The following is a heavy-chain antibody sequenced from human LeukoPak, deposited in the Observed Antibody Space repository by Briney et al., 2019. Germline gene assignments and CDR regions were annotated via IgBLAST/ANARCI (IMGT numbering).Heavy chain of an antibody. J-gene: IGHJ4*02. CDR1: GFTFSNYA. CDR2: LSIGGVNT. CDR3: AKDDGDYAKGYYFDY. D-gene: IGHD4-17*01. Sequence: GSLSLSCAVSGFTFSNYAMSWVRQAPGKGLEWVSALSIGGVNTYYADSVKGRFTISRDNSKNTLYLQMNSLRAEDTAVYYCAKDDGDYAKGYYFDYWGQGTLVTVSS. V-gene: IGHV3-23*01.